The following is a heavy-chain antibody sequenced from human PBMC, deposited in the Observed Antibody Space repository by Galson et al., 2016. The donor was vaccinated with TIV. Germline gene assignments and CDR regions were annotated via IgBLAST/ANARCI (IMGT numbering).Heavy chain of an antibody. V-gene: IGHV3-33*06. D-gene: IGHD3-16*01. CDR1: GLTFSSYG. J-gene: IGHJ4*02. CDR2: IWFDGTNE. CDR3: AKDRLWAELGEPFDL. Sequence: SLRLSCAASGLTFSSYGMHWARQAPGKGLEWVALIWFDGTNEYYEDAVKGRFTISRDNYKNTLYLQMDSLRVEETAVYFCAKDRLWAELGEPFDLWGQGTLVTVSS.